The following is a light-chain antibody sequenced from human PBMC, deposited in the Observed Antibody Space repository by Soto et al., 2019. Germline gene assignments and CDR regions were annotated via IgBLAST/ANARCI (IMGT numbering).Light chain of an antibody. V-gene: IGKV1-39*01. Sequence: DIQMTQSPSSLSASVGDRVTITCRASQTMNNYLNWYQQKPGKAPKLLIYAASSLQSGVSSRFSGSGFGTDFTLTITSLQPEDFATYSCQQTNSKPWTFGQGTRVEIK. J-gene: IGKJ1*01. CDR2: AAS. CDR1: QTMNNY. CDR3: QQTNSKPWT.